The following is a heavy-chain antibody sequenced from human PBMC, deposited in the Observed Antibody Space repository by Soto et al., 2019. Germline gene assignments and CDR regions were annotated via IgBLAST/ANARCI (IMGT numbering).Heavy chain of an antibody. V-gene: IGHV3-30*18. CDR2: ISYDGSNK. Sequence: QVQLLESGGGVVQPGRSLRLSCAASGFTFSSYGMHWVRQAPGKGLEWVAVISYDGSNKYYADSVKGRFTISRDNSKNTLYLQMNSLRAEDTAVYYCAKDVMAVVTCWYFDLWGRGTLVTVSS. CDR3: AKDVMAVVTCWYFDL. D-gene: IGHD2-21*02. J-gene: IGHJ2*01. CDR1: GFTFSSYG.